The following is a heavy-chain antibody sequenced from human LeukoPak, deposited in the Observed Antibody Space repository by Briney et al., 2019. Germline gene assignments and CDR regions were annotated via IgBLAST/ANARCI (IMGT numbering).Heavy chain of an antibody. D-gene: IGHD1-1*01. CDR1: GGSISNYY. J-gene: IGHJ6*02. Sequence: PSETLSLTCTVSGGSISNYYWSWIRQPPGKGLEWIGEINHSGSTNYNPSLKSRVTISVDTSKNQFSLKLSSVTAADTAVYYCARGRGYFRGMDVWGQGTTVTVSS. CDR2: INHSGST. CDR3: ARGRGYFRGMDV. V-gene: IGHV4-34*01.